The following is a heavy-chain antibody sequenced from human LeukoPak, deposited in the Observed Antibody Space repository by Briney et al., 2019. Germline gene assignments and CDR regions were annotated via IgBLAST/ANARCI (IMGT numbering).Heavy chain of an antibody. Sequence: PGGSLRLSCAASGFTLSSYWMHWVRQAPGKGLEWVAVISYDGSNKYYADSVKGRFTISRDNSKNTLYLQMNSLRAEDTAVYYCAKDVDTAMVYYFDYWGQGTLVTVSS. J-gene: IGHJ4*02. V-gene: IGHV3-30*18. CDR2: ISYDGSNK. CDR1: GFTLSSYW. D-gene: IGHD5-18*01. CDR3: AKDVDTAMVYYFDY.